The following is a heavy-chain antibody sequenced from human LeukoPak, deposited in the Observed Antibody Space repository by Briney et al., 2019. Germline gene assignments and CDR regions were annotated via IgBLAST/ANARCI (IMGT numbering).Heavy chain of an antibody. CDR1: GYTFTSYG. D-gene: IGHD2-21*01. CDR3: ARGVVALYYYYYYMDV. V-gene: IGHV1-18*01. Sequence: ASVKVSCKASGYTFTSYGISWVRQAPGQGLEWMGWISAYNGNTNYAQKLQGRVTMTTDTSTSTAYMELRSLRSDDTAVYYCARGVVALYYYYYYMDVWGKGTTVTVSS. CDR2: ISAYNGNT. J-gene: IGHJ6*03.